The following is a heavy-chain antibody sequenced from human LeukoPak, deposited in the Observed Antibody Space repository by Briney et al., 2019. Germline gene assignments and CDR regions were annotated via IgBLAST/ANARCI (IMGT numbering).Heavy chain of an antibody. Sequence: GGSLRLSCAASGFTFSSYAMNWVRQAPGKGLEWVSAISGSGGSTYYADSVKGRFTISRDNSKNTLYLQMNSVRAEDTAVYYCAKGKDDSSGWYFFYWGQGTLVTVSS. D-gene: IGHD6-19*01. CDR1: GFTFSSYA. J-gene: IGHJ4*02. CDR3: AKGKDDSSGWYFFY. CDR2: ISGSGGST. V-gene: IGHV3-23*01.